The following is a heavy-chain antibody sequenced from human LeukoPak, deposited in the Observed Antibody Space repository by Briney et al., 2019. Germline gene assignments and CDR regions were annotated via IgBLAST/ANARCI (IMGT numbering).Heavy chain of an antibody. Sequence: SVKVSCKASGGTSSSYAISWVRQAPGQGLEWMGGIIPIFGTANYAQKFQGRVTITADESTSTAYMELSSLRSEDTAVYYCARLSCSGGTCYSSRGNFDYWGQGTLVTVSS. CDR3: ARLSCSGGTCYSSRGNFDY. J-gene: IGHJ4*02. CDR1: GGTSSSYA. CDR2: IIPIFGTA. D-gene: IGHD2-15*01. V-gene: IGHV1-69*13.